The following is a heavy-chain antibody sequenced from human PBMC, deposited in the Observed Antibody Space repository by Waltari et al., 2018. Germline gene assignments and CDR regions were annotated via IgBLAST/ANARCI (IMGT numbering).Heavy chain of an antibody. V-gene: IGHV4-4*02. J-gene: IGHJ4*02. Sequence: QVQLQESGPALVKPSGTLSVTCAVSGDSLSGNAWWSWVRQPPGKGLEWIGQIHGSGKTNYKPSLESRVTVSRDTSNNQFSLKLASATAADTAVYYCARDRGRGLYLDSWGQGTLVTVSP. CDR2: IHGSGKT. CDR1: GDSLSGNAW. D-gene: IGHD2-15*01. CDR3: ARDRGRGLYLDS.